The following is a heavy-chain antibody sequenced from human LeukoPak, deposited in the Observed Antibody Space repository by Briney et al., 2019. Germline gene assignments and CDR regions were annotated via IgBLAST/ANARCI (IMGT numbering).Heavy chain of an antibody. J-gene: IGHJ4*02. D-gene: IGHD6-19*01. CDR1: GGSVSSSNYY. CDR2: IYYSGST. V-gene: IGHV4-61*01. CDR3: ARRGKPVALDY. Sequence: SETLSLTCTVSGGSVSSSNYYWSWIRQPPGKGLEWIGYIYYSGSTNYNPSLKSRVTISVDTSKNQFSLKLSSLTAADTAVYYCARRGKPVALDYWGQGTLVTVSS.